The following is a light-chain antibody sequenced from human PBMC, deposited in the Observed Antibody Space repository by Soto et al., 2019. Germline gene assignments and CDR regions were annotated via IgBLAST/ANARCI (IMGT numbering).Light chain of an antibody. V-gene: IGKV1-27*01. CDR3: QKSSSLVWT. CDR2: DAS. Sequence: DIQMTQSPSSLSASVGDRVTLTCRASQGIGKYLAWYQQKPGTVPKLLIYDASTLQSEVPSRFSGSGYGTAFALTINSLQPEDFATYYCQKSSSLVWTFGPGTKVEIK. CDR1: QGIGKY. J-gene: IGKJ1*01.